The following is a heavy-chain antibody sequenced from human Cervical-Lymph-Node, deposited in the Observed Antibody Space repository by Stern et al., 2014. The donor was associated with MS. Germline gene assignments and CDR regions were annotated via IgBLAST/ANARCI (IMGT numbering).Heavy chain of an antibody. Sequence: DQLVESGGGVVQPGRSLRLSCAASGFIFSNYAMHWVRQPPGEGLEWVAVVSSDGANTYFADSVKGRFTISRDNSKNTLYPQMNSLKIEDTAIYYCASQIWGQGTMVTVSS. V-gene: IGHV3-30*01. CDR2: VSSDGANT. CDR1: GFIFSNYA. J-gene: IGHJ3*02. CDR3: ASQI.